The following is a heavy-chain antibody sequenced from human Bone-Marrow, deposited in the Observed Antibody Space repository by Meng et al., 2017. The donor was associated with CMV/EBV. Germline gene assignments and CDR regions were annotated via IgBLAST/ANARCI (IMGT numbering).Heavy chain of an antibody. D-gene: IGHD2-2*01. CDR1: GFTFSSYA. J-gene: IGHJ3*02. V-gene: IGHV3-30-3*01. CDR3: ARDPVGEAKYQLLISGAFDI. Sequence: GGCLRRPCAASGFTFSSYAMHWVRQAPGKGLEWVAVISYDGSNKYYADSVKGRFTISRDNSKNTLYLQMNRLRAEDTAVYYCARDPVGEAKYQLLISGAFDIWGQGTMVTFSS. CDR2: ISYDGSNK.